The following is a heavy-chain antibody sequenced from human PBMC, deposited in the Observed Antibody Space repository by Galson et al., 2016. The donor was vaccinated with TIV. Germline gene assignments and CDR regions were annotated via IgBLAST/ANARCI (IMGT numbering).Heavy chain of an antibody. Sequence: SLRLSCAASRIDLSSYGMHWVRQAPGKGLEWVALIWYDGSNEDYSDSVKGRFTISRDNSINMLYLQMNSLRVEDTAVYYCAREFSIPPRHYGMDVWGQGTTVTVS. V-gene: IGHV3-33*01. CDR3: AREFSIPPRHYGMDV. J-gene: IGHJ6*02. D-gene: IGHD6-6*01. CDR2: IWYDGSNE. CDR1: RIDLSSYG.